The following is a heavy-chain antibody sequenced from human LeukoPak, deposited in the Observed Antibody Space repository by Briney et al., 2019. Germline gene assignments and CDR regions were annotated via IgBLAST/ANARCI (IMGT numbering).Heavy chain of an antibody. CDR1: GYTFTGYY. V-gene: IGHV1-2*02. Sequence: GGSVKVSCKASGYTFTGYYMHWVRQAPGQGLEWMGWINPNSGGTNYAQKFQGRVTMTRDTSINTAYMELRRLRSDDTAVYYCASGYNSGWAGDYWGQGTLVTVSS. J-gene: IGHJ4*02. D-gene: IGHD6-19*01. CDR2: INPNSGGT. CDR3: ASGYNSGWAGDY.